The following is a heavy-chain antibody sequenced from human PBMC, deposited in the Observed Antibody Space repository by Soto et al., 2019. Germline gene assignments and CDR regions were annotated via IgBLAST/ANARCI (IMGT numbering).Heavy chain of an antibody. CDR1: GGSISSYY. CDR3: ARHGGRRGIVVVPAARNWFDP. Sequence: PSETLSLTCTVSGGSISSYYWSWIRQPPGKGLEWIGYIYYSGSTNYNPSLKSRVTISVDTSKNQFSLKLSSVTAADTAVYYCARHGGRRGIVVVPAARNWFDPWGQGTLVTVSS. V-gene: IGHV4-59*08. CDR2: IYYSGST. D-gene: IGHD2-2*01. J-gene: IGHJ5*02.